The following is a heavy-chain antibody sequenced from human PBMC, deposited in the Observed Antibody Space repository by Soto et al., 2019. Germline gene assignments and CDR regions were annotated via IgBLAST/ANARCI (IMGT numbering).Heavy chain of an antibody. J-gene: IGHJ4*02. CDR1: GFTFINYA. V-gene: IGHV3-30-3*01. CDR3: ARDQVKGTMTIL. Sequence: QVQLVESGGGVVQPGRSLRLSCAASGFTFINYAMHWVRQAPGKGLEWVAVISYDGSNKYYADSVKGRFTISRDNSKNTMYLKMNSLSAEGTAVYHGARDQVKGTMTILWGQGTLVTVSS. D-gene: IGHD4-17*01. CDR2: ISYDGSNK.